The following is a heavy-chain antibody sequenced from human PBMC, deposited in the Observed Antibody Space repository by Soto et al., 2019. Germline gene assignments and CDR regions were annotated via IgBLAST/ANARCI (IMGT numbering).Heavy chain of an antibody. V-gene: IGHV3-30*18. CDR1: GFTFRWFG. D-gene: IGHD3-10*01. J-gene: IGHJ4*02. Sequence: PGGSLRLSCAGSGFTFRWFGMNWVRQAPGKGLEWVARISNDGSNEYYVDSVKGRFTISRGNSKNTLYLQMDSLRAGDTAVYYCAKGEVRGIIPSYFDYWGLGTLVTVSS. CDR3: AKGEVRGIIPSYFDY. CDR2: ISNDGSNE.